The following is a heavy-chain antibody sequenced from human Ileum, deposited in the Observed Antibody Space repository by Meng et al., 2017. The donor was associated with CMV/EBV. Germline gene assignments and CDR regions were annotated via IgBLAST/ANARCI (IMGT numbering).Heavy chain of an antibody. CDR3: ARGRSVRFVEWLPSGPFDP. V-gene: IGHV1-8*01. D-gene: IGHD3-3*01. CDR1: FTSYD. Sequence: FTSYDINWVRQATGQGLEWMGWMNPNSGNTGYAQNVQGRVTMTRNTSISSAYMELSSLRSEDTAVYYCARGRSVRFVEWLPSGPFDPWGQGTLVTVSS. J-gene: IGHJ5*02. CDR2: MNPNSGNT.